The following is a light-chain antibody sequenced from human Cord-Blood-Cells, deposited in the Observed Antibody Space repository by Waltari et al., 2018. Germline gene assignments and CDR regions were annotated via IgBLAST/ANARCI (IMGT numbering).Light chain of an antibody. CDR2: AAS. V-gene: IGKV1-39*01. J-gene: IGKJ1*01. Sequence: DIKLNQSPSYLSASVGDRLTITCRASQSISSYLNWYQQKPGKAPKLLIYAASSLQSGVPSRFSGSGSGTDFTLTISSLQPEDFATYYCQQSYSTPRTFGQGTKVEIK. CDR3: QQSYSTPRT. CDR1: QSISSY.